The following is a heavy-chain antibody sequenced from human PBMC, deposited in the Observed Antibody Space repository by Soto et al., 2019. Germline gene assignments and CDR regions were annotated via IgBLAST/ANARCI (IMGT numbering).Heavy chain of an antibody. CDR2: IHHSGST. V-gene: IGHV4-4*02. D-gene: IGHD3-10*01. Sequence: QVQLQESGPGLVKPSGTLSLTCGVSGGSISSSNWWSWVRQPPGKGLEWNGEIHHSGSTNYNPSLMSRLTISVDRSKNQLSLKLRSVTAADTAVYYCTRDMIYGSERSYYYYAMDVWGRGTTVTVSS. CDR1: GGSISSSNW. J-gene: IGHJ6*02. CDR3: TRDMIYGSERSYYYYAMDV.